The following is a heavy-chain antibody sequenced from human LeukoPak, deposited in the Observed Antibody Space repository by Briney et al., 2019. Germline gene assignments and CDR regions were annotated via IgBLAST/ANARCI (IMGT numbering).Heavy chain of an antibody. CDR3: VRTPPNWGADY. J-gene: IGHJ4*02. V-gene: IGHV1-8*02. D-gene: IGHD7-27*01. CDR2: MSPNSGIT. Sequence: GASVKVSCKASGYTFTSYGISWVRQATGQGLEWMGWMSPNSGITGYAQKFQGRVTMTRNTAISTAYMELSSLRSEDTAVYYCVRTPPNWGADYWGQGTLVIVSS. CDR1: GYTFTSYG.